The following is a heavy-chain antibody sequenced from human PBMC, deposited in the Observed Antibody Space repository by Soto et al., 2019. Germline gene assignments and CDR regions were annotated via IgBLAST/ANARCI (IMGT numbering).Heavy chain of an antibody. J-gene: IGHJ4*02. CDR2: VSSAGST. V-gene: IGHV4-39*01. Sequence: SETLSLTCTVSGASINNINYYWGWIRQPPGKGLEWIASVSSAGSTYYKPSLKSRVTMSVDMSKNQFSLSLRSVTAADTAVYYCARSGAYYYLGLDYWGQGTLVTVSS. D-gene: IGHD3-10*01. CDR3: ARSGAYYYLGLDY. CDR1: GASINNINYY.